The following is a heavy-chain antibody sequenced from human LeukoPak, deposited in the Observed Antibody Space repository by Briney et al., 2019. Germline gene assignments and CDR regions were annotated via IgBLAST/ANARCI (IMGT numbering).Heavy chain of an antibody. J-gene: IGHJ5*02. V-gene: IGHV4-38-2*02. CDR1: GYSISSGYY. CDR3: ARGEVLAP. D-gene: IGHD4/OR15-4a*01. CDR2: IYHSGST. Sequence: SETLSLTCTVSGYSISSGYYWGWIRPPPGKGLEWIGSIYHSGSTYYNPSLKSRVTISVDTSKNQFSLKLSSVTAADTAVYYCARGEVLAPWGQGTLVTVSS.